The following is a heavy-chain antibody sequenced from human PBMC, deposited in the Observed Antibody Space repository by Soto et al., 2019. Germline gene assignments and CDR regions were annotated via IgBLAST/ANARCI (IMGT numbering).Heavy chain of an antibody. CDR3: AREYCSSGLDALDI. Sequence: SVKVSCKASGGTSSSYAISWVRQAPGQGLEWMGGIIPIFGTANYAQKFQGRVTITADESTSTAYMELSSLRSEDTAVYYCAREYCSSGLDALDIWGQGTMVTVSS. V-gene: IGHV1-69*13. CDR2: IIPIFGTA. J-gene: IGHJ3*02. CDR1: GGTSSSYA. D-gene: IGHD2-2*01.